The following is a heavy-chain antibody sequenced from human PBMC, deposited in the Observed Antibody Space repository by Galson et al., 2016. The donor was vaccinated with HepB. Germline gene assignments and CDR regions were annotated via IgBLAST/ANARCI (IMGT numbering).Heavy chain of an antibody. D-gene: IGHD3-22*01. CDR3: ARFYDSGDI. CDR1: GFTFDNYA. Sequence: SLRLSCAASGFTFDNYAMSWVRQAPGKGLEWVSAISGSGRSTYYADSVKGRFTISRDNSKNTLYLQMNSLRAEDTAVYYCARFYDSGDIWGQGTMVTVSS. V-gene: IGHV3-23*01. CDR2: ISGSGRST. J-gene: IGHJ3*02.